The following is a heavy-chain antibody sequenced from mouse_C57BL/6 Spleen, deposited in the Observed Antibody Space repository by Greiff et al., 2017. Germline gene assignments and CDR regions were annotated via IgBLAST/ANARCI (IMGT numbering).Heavy chain of an antibody. D-gene: IGHD2-5*01. J-gene: IGHJ4*01. V-gene: IGHV1-7*01. CDR3: ARDSNYAMDY. CDR2: INPSSGYT. CDR1: GYTFTSYW. Sequence: QVQLQQSGAELAKPGASVKLSCKASGYTFTSYWMHWVKQRPGQGLEWIGYINPSSGYTKYNQKFKDKAILTADKSSSTAYMQLSSLTYEDSAVYYCARDSNYAMDYWGQGTSVTVSS.